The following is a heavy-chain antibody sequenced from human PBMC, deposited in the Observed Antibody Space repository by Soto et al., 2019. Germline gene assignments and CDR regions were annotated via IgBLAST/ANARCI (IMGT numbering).Heavy chain of an antibody. V-gene: IGHV1-69*01. J-gene: IGHJ5*02. CDR3: ASPGGGMTTVTPNWFDP. Sequence: QVQLVQSGAEVTKPGSSVKVSCKASGGTFSSYAISWVRQAPGQGLEWMGGIIPIFGTANYAQKFQGRVTITADESTSTAYMELSSLRSEDTAVDYGASPGGGMTTVTPNWFDPWGQGTLVTVSS. D-gene: IGHD4-4*01. CDR1: GGTFSSYA. CDR2: IIPIFGTA.